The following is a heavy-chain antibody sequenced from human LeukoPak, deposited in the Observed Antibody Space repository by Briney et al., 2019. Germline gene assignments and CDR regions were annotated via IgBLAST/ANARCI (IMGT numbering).Heavy chain of an antibody. CDR2: IWYDGSNK. Sequence: GGSLRLSCAASGFTFSSYGMHWVRQAPGKGLEWVAVIWYDGSNKYYADSVKGRFTISRDNSKNTLYLQMNSLRAEDTAVYYCAREGGNSDILTGYPPFDYWGQGTLVTVSS. CDR3: AREGGNSDILTGYPPFDY. CDR1: GFTFSSYG. J-gene: IGHJ4*02. V-gene: IGHV3-33*01. D-gene: IGHD3-9*01.